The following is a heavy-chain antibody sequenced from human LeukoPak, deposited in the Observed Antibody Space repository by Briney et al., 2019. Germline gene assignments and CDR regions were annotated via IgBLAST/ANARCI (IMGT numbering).Heavy chain of an antibody. J-gene: IGHJ4*02. V-gene: IGHV3-30*18. CDR2: ISYDGSNK. CDR3: AKDRSRSYMVAYYFDY. CDR1: GFTFSSYG. D-gene: IGHD5-12*01. Sequence: GGSLRLSCAASGFTFSSYGMHWVRQAPGKGLEWVAVISYDGSNKYYADSVKGRFTISRDNSKNTLYLQMDSLRAEDTAVYYCAKDRSRSYMVAYYFDYWGQGTLVTVSS.